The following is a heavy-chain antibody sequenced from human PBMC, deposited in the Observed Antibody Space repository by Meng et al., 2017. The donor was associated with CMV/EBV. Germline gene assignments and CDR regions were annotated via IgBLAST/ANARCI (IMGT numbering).Heavy chain of an antibody. D-gene: IGHD4-17*01. CDR2: ISYDGSNK. V-gene: IGHV3-30-3*01. CDR1: GFTFSSYA. Sequence: QVQLVESGGGVVQPGRSLTLSCAASGFTFSSYAMHWVRQAPGKGLEWVAVISYDGSNKYYADSVKGRFTISRDNSKNTLYLQMNSLRAEDTAVYYCARDMAYGDSLVYWGQGTLVTVSS. J-gene: IGHJ4*02. CDR3: ARDMAYGDSLVY.